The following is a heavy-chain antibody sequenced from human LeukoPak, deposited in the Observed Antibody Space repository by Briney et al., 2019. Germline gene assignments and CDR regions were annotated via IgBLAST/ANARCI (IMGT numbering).Heavy chain of an antibody. Sequence: GGSLGLSCAASGFTFSSYAMHWVRQAPGKGLEYVSAISGSGDSTYYANSGKGTFTISRDNSKNTLYLQMGSLRAEDMAVYYCARVAGGWNDANDCWGQGTLVTVSS. V-gene: IGHV3-64*01. D-gene: IGHD1-1*01. CDR2: ISGSGDST. J-gene: IGHJ4*02. CDR1: GFTFSSYA. CDR3: ARVAGGWNDANDC.